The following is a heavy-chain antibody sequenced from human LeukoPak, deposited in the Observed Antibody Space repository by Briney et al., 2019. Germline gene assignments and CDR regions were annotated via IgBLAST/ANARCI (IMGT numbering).Heavy chain of an antibody. Sequence: EESLQISCKGSGYSFTSYWIGWVRRMPGKGLEWMGIIYPGDSDTIYSPSFQGQVTISADRSISTAYLQWSSLKASDTAMYYCARHIDSAAARRVDFWGQGTLVTVSS. V-gene: IGHV5-51*01. J-gene: IGHJ4*02. D-gene: IGHD6-13*01. CDR1: GYSFTSYW. CDR2: IYPGDSDT. CDR3: ARHIDSAAARRVDF.